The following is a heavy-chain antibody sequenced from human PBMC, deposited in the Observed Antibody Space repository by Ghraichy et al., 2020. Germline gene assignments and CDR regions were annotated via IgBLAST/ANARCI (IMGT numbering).Heavy chain of an antibody. D-gene: IGHD3-22*01. V-gene: IGHV4-34*01. J-gene: IGHJ6*03. CDR2: INHSGST. CDR3: ARVVIPLYYYYYYMDV. CDR1: GGSFSGYY. Sequence: ETLSLTCAVYGGSFSGYYWSWIRQPPGKGLEWIGEINHSGSTNYNPSLKSRVTISVDTSKNQFSLKLSSVTAADTAVYYCARVVIPLYYYYYYMDVWGKGTTVTVSS.